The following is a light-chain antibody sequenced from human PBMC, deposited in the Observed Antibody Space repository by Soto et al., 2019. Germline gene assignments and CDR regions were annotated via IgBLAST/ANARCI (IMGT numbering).Light chain of an antibody. J-gene: IGKJ1*01. CDR3: HQYGSSPQT. V-gene: IGKV3-20*01. Sequence: EIVLTQSPGTLSLSPGERATLSCRASQSVSSSYLAWYQQKPGQAPRLLIHGASSRATGIPDRFSGSGSGTDFTLTISRLEPEDFAVFYCHQYGSSPQTFGQGTKVEIK. CDR2: GAS. CDR1: QSVSSSY.